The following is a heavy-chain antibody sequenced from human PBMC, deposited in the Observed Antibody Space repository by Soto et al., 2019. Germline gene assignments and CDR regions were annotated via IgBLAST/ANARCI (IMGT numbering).Heavy chain of an antibody. Sequence: ASVKVSCKASGYRFTNHGISWVRQAPGQGLEWMGWISGNDGKTKYARKFQGRVTMTTDTSTSTAYMEMNSLRHDDTAVYYCARDFYPLAYYFDYWGQGTLVAVSS. CDR1: GYRFTNHG. CDR3: ARDFYPLAYYFDY. CDR2: ISGNDGKT. V-gene: IGHV1-18*01. J-gene: IGHJ4*02.